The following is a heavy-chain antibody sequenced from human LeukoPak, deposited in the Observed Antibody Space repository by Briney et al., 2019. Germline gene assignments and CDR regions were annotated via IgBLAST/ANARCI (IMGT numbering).Heavy chain of an antibody. CDR1: GGSISSYY. J-gene: IGHJ6*02. CDR2: IYYSGST. Sequence: SETLSLTCTVSGGSISSYYWSWIRRPPGKGLEWIGYIYYSGSTNYNPSLKSRVTISVDTSKNQFSLKLSSVTAADTAVYYCARARWPSFVRYYYYGMDVWGQGTTVTVSS. V-gene: IGHV4-59*01. CDR3: ARARWPSFVRYYYYGMDV. D-gene: IGHD3-10*01.